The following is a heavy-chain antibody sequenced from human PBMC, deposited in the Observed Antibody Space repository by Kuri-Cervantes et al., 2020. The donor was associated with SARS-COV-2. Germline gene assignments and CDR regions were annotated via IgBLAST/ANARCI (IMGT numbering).Heavy chain of an antibody. V-gene: IGHV4-39*02. CDR3: ARGYDFWSGYYLHY. CDR2: IYYSGST. D-gene: IGHD3-3*01. CDR1: GGSISSSSYY. J-gene: IGHJ4*02. Sequence: SETLSLTCTVSGGSISSSSYYWGWIRQPPGKGLEWIGSIYYSGSTYYNPSLKSRVAISLDTSKHHFSLSLSSVTAAYTAVYYCARGYDFWSGYYLHYWGQGVLVTVSS.